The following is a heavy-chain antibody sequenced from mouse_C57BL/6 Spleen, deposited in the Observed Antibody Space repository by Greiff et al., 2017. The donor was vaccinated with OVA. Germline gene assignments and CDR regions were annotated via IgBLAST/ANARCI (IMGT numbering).Heavy chain of an antibody. Sequence: EVKLVESGGGLVKPGGSLKLSCAASGLTFSDYGMHWVRQAPETGLEWVAYISSGSSTIYYADTVKGRFTISRDNAKNTLFLQMTSLRSEDTAMYYCARRKPYAMDYWGQGTSGTVSS. V-gene: IGHV5-17*01. CDR2: ISSGSSTI. J-gene: IGHJ4*01. CDR3: ARRKPYAMDY. CDR1: GLTFSDYG.